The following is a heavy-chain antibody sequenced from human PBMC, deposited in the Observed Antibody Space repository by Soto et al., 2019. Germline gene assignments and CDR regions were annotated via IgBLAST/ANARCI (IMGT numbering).Heavy chain of an antibody. J-gene: IGHJ4*02. Sequence: GGSLRLSCAASGFTFSSYAMSWVRQAPGKGLEWVSAISGSGGSTYYADSVKGRFTISRDNSKNTLYLQMNSLRAEDTAVYYCARLNRRWFGESTPDYWGQGTLVTVSS. CDR2: ISGSGGST. CDR3: ARLNRRWFGESTPDY. D-gene: IGHD3-10*01. CDR1: GFTFSSYA. V-gene: IGHV3-23*01.